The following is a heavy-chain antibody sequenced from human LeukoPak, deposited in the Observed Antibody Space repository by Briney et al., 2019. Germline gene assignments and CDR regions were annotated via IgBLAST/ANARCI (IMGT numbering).Heavy chain of an antibody. CDR1: GGTFSSYA. CDR3: ARGLVDVSMVKDYFDY. Sequence: ASVKVSCKASGGTFSSYAISWVRQAPGQGLEWMGRIIPILGIANYAQKFQGRVTITADKSTSTAYMELSSLRSEDTAVYYCARGLVDVSMVKDYFDYWGQGTLVTVSS. CDR2: IIPILGIA. V-gene: IGHV1-69*04. J-gene: IGHJ4*02. D-gene: IGHD5-18*01.